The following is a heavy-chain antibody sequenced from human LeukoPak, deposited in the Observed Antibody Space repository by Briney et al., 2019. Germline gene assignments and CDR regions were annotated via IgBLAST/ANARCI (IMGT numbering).Heavy chain of an antibody. Sequence: AGGSLRLSCAASGFTFSSYAMHWVRQAPGKGLEGVAVMSYDGSNKYYADSVKGRFTISRDNSKNTLYLQMNSLRAEDTAVYYCARSPSSGYPRHAFDIWGQGTMVTVSS. D-gene: IGHD3-22*01. CDR1: GFTFSSYA. V-gene: IGHV3-30*04. J-gene: IGHJ3*02. CDR2: MSYDGSNK. CDR3: ARSPSSGYPRHAFDI.